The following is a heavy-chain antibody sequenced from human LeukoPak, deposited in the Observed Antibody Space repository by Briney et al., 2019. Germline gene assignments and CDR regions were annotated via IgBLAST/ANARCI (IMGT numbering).Heavy chain of an antibody. J-gene: IGHJ3*02. D-gene: IGHD6-19*01. CDR2: LYTSGST. CDR3: ARSEGNGWYLNAFDI. CDR1: GGSVSSASNY. Sequence: SETLSLTCTVSGGSVSSASNYWSWIRQPAGKGLAWIGRLYTSGSTNYNPSLKSRVTLSVDTSKNQFSLKLSSVTAADTALYYCARSEGNGWYLNAFDIWGQGTMVTVSS. V-gene: IGHV4-61*02.